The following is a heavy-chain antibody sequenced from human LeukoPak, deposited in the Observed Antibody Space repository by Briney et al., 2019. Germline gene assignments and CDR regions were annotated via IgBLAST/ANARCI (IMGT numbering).Heavy chain of an antibody. Sequence: SETLSHTCSVSGGSIRNHHWTWIRQSPGKGLEWIGHVFFTEGTNYSPSLRGRITISADRSKNQIYLKLGSVTAADTAVYYCARELYHFDRWGQGALVTVSS. CDR3: ARELYHFDR. J-gene: IGHJ4*02. CDR1: GGSIRNHH. V-gene: IGHV4-59*11. D-gene: IGHD2-8*01. CDR2: VFFTEGT.